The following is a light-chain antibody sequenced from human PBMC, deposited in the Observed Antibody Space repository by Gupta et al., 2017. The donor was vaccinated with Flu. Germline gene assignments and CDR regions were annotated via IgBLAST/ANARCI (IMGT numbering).Light chain of an antibody. Sequence: QSALTQPASVSGSPGQSITISCTGTTNDVGNYNLVSWYQQVPGTAPKLMIDDGARRPSGVSNRFAGSRSGNTASLTISGLQAEDEADYYCCSYASMHIGVFGCGTKVTVI. CDR1: TNDVGNYNL. V-gene: IGLV2-23*01. CDR2: DGA. J-gene: IGLJ1*01. CDR3: CSYASMHIGV.